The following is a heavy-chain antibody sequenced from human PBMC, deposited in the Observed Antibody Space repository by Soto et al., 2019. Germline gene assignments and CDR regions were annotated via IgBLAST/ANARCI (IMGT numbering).Heavy chain of an antibody. J-gene: IGHJ4*02. CDR2: TPGSGGSA. V-gene: IGHV3-23*01. CDR1: GFTFGTYA. CDR3: AKGGSSGWYYFDL. D-gene: IGHD6-19*01. Sequence: GSLRLSCAASGFTFGTYAMNWVRQAPGKGLEWVASTPGSGGSAYYADSVQGRFTISRDNSKSTLYLQMDSLRPEDTAIYYCAKGGSSGWYYFDLWGQGTLVTVSS.